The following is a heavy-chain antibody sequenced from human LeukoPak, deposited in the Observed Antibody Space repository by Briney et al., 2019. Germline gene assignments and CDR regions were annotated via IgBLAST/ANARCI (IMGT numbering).Heavy chain of an antibody. CDR3: AKDGGDYFDY. CDR1: GFTFTSYA. CDR2: ISGSGGST. V-gene: IGHV3-23*01. D-gene: IGHD4-17*01. Sequence: GASLRLPCAASGFTFTSYAMSWVRQAPGKGLEWVSVISGSGGSTYYADSVKGRFTISRDNSKNTLYLQMNSLRAEDTAVYYCAKDGGDYFDYWGQGTLVTVSS. J-gene: IGHJ4*02.